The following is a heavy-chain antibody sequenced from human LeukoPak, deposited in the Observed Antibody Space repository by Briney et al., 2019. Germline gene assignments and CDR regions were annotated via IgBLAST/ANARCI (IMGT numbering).Heavy chain of an antibody. D-gene: IGHD2-2*01. J-gene: IGHJ5*02. Sequence: GASVKVSCKASGYAFTSYGITWVRQAPGQGLEWMGWISAHNGKTNYAQKFQGRVTMTTDTSTSTAYMELRSLRSGDTAVYYCARGDVVVSAAVRFDPWGQGTLVTVSS. CDR1: GYAFTSYG. CDR3: ARGDVVVSAAVRFDP. CDR2: ISAHNGKT. V-gene: IGHV1-18*01.